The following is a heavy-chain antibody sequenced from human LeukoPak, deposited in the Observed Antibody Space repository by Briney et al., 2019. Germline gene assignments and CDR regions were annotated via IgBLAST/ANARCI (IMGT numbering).Heavy chain of an antibody. CDR3: AARKVRGVWFYLDY. V-gene: IGHV3-23*01. CDR1: GFTVSAYA. CDR2: IYDDNT. D-gene: IGHD3-10*01. Sequence: PGGSLRLSCAASGFTVSAYAMAWVRQAPGKGLEWVSTIYDDNTYYADPVKGRFAISTDNSKNTLYLQMNSLRVEDTAVYFCAARKVRGVWFYLDYWGQGTLVTVSS. J-gene: IGHJ4*02.